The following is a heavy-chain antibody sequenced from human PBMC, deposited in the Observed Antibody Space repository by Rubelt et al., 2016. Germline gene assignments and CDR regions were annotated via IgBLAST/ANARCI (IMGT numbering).Heavy chain of an antibody. V-gene: IGHV4-59*01. CDR2: MYYSGST. J-gene: IGHJ4*02. CDR1: GGSMSTYY. Sequence: QVQLQESGPGLVKPSETLSLTCTVSGGSMSTYYWSWIRQPPGKGLEWIGYMYYSGSTNYNPSLKSRVTISMDTAKNQCFLKLSSVTAADTAVYYGATSGGNGGDFDYWGQGTLVTVSS. CDR3: ATSGGNGGDFDY. D-gene: IGHD4-23*01.